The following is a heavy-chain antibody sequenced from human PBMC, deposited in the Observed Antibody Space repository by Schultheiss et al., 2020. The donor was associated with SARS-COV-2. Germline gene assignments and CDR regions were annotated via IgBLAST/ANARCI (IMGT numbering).Heavy chain of an antibody. CDR2: IYYSGST. CDR3: AKEGWDVGRLIPSLMVFNAAGY. CDR1: GGSISSSSYY. D-gene: IGHD2-8*01. J-gene: IGHJ4*02. V-gene: IGHV4-39*02. Sequence: SETLSLTCTVSGGSISSSSYYWGWIRQPPGKGLEWIGSIYYSGSTYYNPSLKSRVTISVDTSKTQVSLKLSSVTAADTAVYYCAKEGWDVGRLIPSLMVFNAAGYWGQGTLVTVSS.